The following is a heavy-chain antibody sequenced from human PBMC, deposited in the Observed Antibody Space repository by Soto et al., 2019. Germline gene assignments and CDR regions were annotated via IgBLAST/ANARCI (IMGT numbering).Heavy chain of an antibody. CDR2: MFYSGAT. J-gene: IGHJ5*02. CDR3: ARHKSGSDWLDP. D-gene: IGHD2-15*01. V-gene: IGHV4-39*01. CDR1: CGSISDISYC. Sequence: PSETLSLTCTVSCGSISDISYCWGWIRQPPGKGLQRIGCMFYSGATYYNPSLKNRVTLSVDTSNNEFSLKLVSVTAPDTAVYYCARHKSGSDWLDPWGQGTLVTVSS.